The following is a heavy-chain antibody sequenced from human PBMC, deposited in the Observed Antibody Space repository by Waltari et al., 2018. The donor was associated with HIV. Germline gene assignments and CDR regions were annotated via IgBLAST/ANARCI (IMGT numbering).Heavy chain of an antibody. CDR2: MFHSGST. CDR3: VKVMTGDYRSSWFDP. J-gene: IGHJ5*02. V-gene: IGHV4-4*02. D-gene: IGHD4-17*01. Sequence: QVQLQESGPGLVKPSETLSLTCAVYGGSISSYNWWTWVRQAPGKGLELIGEMFHSGSTNYTPSLKSRVTISIDKSKNQFYLRLTSVTAADTAVYYCVKVMTGDYRSSWFDPWGQGTLVTVSS. CDR1: GGSISSYNW.